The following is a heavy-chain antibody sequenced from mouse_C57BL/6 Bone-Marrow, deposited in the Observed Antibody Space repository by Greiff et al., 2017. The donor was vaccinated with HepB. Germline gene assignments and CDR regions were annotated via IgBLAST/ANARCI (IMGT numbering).Heavy chain of an antibody. J-gene: IGHJ2*01. CDR1: GFTFSNYW. CDR2: IRLKSDNYAT. CDR3: TGGTTVVGSLFDY. Sequence: DVMLVESGGGLVQPGGSMKLSCVASGFTFSNYWMNWVRQSPEKGLEWVAQIRLKSDNYATHYAESVKGRFTISRDDSKSSVYLQMNNLRAEDTGIYYCTGGTTVVGSLFDYWGQGTTLTVSS. D-gene: IGHD1-1*01. V-gene: IGHV6-3*01.